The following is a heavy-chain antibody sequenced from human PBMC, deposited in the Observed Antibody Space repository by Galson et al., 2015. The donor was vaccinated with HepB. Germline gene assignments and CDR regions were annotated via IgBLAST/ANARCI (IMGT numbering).Heavy chain of an antibody. CDR1: GFSLSTSGMR. V-gene: IGHV2-70*04. CDR3: ARIPPFVGYLDY. J-gene: IGHJ4*02. CDR2: IDWDDDK. D-gene: IGHD2-21*01. Sequence: PALVKPTQTLTLICTFSGFSLSTSGMRVSWIRQPPGKALEWLARIDWDDDKFYSTSLKTRLTISKDTSKNQVVLTMTNMDPVDTATYYCARIPPFVGYLDYWGQGTLVTVSS.